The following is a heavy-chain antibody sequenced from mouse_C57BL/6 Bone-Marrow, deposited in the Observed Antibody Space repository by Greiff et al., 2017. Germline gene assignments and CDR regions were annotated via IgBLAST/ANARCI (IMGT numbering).Heavy chain of an antibody. CDR3: ARKVYGSSPYGYFDV. CDR2: INPNNGGT. D-gene: IGHD1-1*01. CDR1: GYTFTDYN. J-gene: IGHJ1*03. V-gene: IGHV1-22*01. Sequence: VQLQQSGPELVKPGASVKMSCKASGYTFTDYNMHWVKQSHGKSLEWIGYINPNNGGTSYNQKFKGKATLTVNKSSSTAYMELRSLTSEDSAVYYCARKVYGSSPYGYFDVWGTGTTVTVSS.